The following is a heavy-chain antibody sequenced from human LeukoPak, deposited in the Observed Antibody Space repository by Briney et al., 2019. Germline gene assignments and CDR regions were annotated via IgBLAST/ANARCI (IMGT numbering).Heavy chain of an antibody. CDR2: ISSSGSTI. CDR3: ARDQEYFDWLQELDY. Sequence: GGSLRLSCAASGFTFSSYEMNWVRQAPGKGLEWVSYISSSGSTIYYADSVKGRITISRDNAENSLYLQMNSLRAEDTAVYYCARDQEYFDWLQELDYWGQGTLVTVSS. J-gene: IGHJ4*02. V-gene: IGHV3-48*03. CDR1: GFTFSSYE. D-gene: IGHD3-9*01.